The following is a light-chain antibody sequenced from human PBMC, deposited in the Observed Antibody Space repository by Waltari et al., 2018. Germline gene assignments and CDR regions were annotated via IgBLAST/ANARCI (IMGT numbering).Light chain of an antibody. CDR1: QSVLYNSNSKTY. CDR2: WAS. J-gene: IGKJ3*01. CDR3: QQHYTPPFT. V-gene: IGKV4-1*01. Sequence: DIVMTQSPDSLAVSLGERATINCKSSQSVLYNSNSKTYLAWYQQKPGQPPKLLMKWASSRESGVPDRFSGSGSGTEFTLTISSLQAEDVAVYYCQQHYTPPFTFGPGTKVDIK.